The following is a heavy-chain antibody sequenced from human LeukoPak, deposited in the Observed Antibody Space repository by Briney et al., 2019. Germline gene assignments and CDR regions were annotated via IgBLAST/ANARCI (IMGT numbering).Heavy chain of an antibody. CDR2: INPNSGGT. CDR1: GYTFTGYY. Sequence: ASVKVSCKASGYTFTGYYMHWVRQAPGQGLEWMGWINPNSGGTNYAQKFQGRVTMTRDTSISTAYMELSRLRSDDTAVYYCARGLDDFWSGYYLDYWGQGTLVTVSS. D-gene: IGHD3-3*01. V-gene: IGHV1-2*02. J-gene: IGHJ4*02. CDR3: ARGLDDFWSGYYLDY.